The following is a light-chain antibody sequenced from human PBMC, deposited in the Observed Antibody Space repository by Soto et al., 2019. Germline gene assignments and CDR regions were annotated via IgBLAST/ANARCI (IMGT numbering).Light chain of an antibody. Sequence: DIVMTQSPLSLRVTPGEPASISCRSSESLLHTNGNIYLDWYLQKPGQSPQLLIYFGSTRASGVPDRFSGSGSDTDFTLTISRVEAEDVGVYYCMQALQTRWTFGQGTKVDIK. V-gene: IGKV2-28*01. CDR2: FGS. CDR3: MQALQTRWT. CDR1: ESLLHTNGNIY. J-gene: IGKJ1*01.